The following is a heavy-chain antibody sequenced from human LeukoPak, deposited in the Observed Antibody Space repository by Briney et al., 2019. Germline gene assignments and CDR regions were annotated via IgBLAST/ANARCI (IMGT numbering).Heavy chain of an antibody. V-gene: IGHV3-66*01. Sequence: PGGSLRLSCAASEFAVSNNFMTWVREAPGKGLEWVSVIYSGGHTYYADSVKDRFTISRDNSKNTLYLQMNSLRVEDTAVYYCAGEKNWNPLPGGYWGQGILVTVSS. J-gene: IGHJ4*02. CDR2: IYSGGHT. D-gene: IGHD1-1*01. CDR1: EFAVSNNF. CDR3: AGEKNWNPLPGGY.